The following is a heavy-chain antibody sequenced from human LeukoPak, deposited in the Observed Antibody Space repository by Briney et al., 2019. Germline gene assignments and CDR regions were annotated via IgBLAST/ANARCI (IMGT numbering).Heavy chain of an antibody. Sequence: GRSLRLPCAVSGFTFEDYAMHWVRQAPGKGLEWVSGISWNSGNIGYADSVKGRFTISRDNAKNSLYLQMNSLRAEDTALYYCAKGLYSYGYSLIDYWGQGTLVTVSS. V-gene: IGHV3-9*01. J-gene: IGHJ4*02. CDR2: ISWNSGNI. D-gene: IGHD5-18*01. CDR1: GFTFEDYA. CDR3: AKGLYSYGYSLIDY.